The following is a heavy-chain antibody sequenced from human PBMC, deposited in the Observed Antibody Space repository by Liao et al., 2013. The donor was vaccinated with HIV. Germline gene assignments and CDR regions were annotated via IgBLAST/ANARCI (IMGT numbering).Heavy chain of an antibody. Sequence: QLQLQESGSGLVKPSQTLSLTCAVSGGSISSGGYSWSWIRQPPGKGLEWIGYIYHSGSTYYNPSLKSRVTISVDTSKNQFSLKLRSVTAADTAVYYCASTQWLYSPFDYWGQGTLVTVSS. CDR2: IYHSGST. V-gene: IGHV4-30-2*01. D-gene: IGHD3-22*01. CDR1: GGSISSGGYS. J-gene: IGHJ4*02. CDR3: ASTQWLYSPFDY.